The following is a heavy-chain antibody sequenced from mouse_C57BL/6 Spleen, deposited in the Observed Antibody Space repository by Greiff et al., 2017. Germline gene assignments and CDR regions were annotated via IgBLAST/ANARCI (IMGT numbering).Heavy chain of an antibody. CDR2: ISSGGSYT. V-gene: IGHV5-6*01. J-gene: IGHJ4*01. CDR3: ARQRGVTTEGVMDY. D-gene: IGHD2-2*01. Sequence: EVQVVESGGDLVKPGGSLKLSCAASGFTFSSYGMSWVRQTPDKRLEWVATISSGGSYTYYPDSVKGRFTISRDNAKNTLYLQMSSLKSEDTAMYYCARQRGVTTEGVMDYWGQGTSVTVSS. CDR1: GFTFSSYG.